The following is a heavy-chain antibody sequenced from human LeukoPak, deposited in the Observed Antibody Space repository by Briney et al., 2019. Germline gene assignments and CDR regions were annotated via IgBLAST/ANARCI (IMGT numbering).Heavy chain of an antibody. CDR3: ARGDRYCSGGSCYFDY. D-gene: IGHD2-15*01. CDR1: VYTFTGYY. J-gene: IGHJ4*02. V-gene: IGHV1-2*02. Sequence: ASVKVSCKASVYTFTGYYMHWVRQAPGQGLEWMGWINPNSGGTNYAQKFQGRVTMTRDTSISTAYMELSRLRSDDTAVYYCARGDRYCSGGSCYFDYWGQGTLVTVSS. CDR2: INPNSGGT.